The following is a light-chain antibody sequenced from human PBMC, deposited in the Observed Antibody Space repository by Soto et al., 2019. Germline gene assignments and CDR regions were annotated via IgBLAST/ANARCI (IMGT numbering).Light chain of an antibody. Sequence: QSALTQPASVSGSPGQSITISCTGTSSDVGGYNYVSWYQQHPGKVPKLIIYDVSNRPSGVSNRFSGSKSGNTASLTISGLQAEDEADYYCSSYISSSTLVFGTGTKVTVL. CDR3: SSYISSSTLV. CDR1: SSDVGGYNY. J-gene: IGLJ1*01. V-gene: IGLV2-14*01. CDR2: DVS.